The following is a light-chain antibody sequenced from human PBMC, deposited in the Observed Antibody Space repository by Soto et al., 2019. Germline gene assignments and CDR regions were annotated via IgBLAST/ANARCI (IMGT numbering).Light chain of an antibody. CDR1: SSNIGSNY. CDR3: CSYAGSYI. V-gene: IGLV1-47*01. Sequence: QSVLTQPPSASGTPGQRVNISCSGSSSNIGSNYVYWYRQFPGTAPKLLIQRNNQRPSGVPARFSGSKSGTSASLAISGLRSEDEADYYCCSYAGSYIFGGGTKLTVL. CDR2: RNN. J-gene: IGLJ2*01.